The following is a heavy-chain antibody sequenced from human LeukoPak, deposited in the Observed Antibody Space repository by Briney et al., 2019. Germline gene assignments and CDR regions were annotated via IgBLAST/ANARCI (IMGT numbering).Heavy chain of an antibody. D-gene: IGHD6-19*01. J-gene: IGHJ4*02. CDR1: GFTFSSYS. Sequence: GGSLRLSCAASGFTFSSYSMNWVRQAPGKGLEWVSSISSSSSYIYYADSVKGRFTISRDNAKNSLYLQMNSLRAEDTAVYYCARDSSGWYYFDYWGQGTLVTVSS. V-gene: IGHV3-21*01. CDR3: ARDSSGWYYFDY. CDR2: ISSSSSYI.